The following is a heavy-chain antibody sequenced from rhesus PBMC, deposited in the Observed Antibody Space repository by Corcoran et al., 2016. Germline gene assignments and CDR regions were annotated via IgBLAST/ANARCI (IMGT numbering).Heavy chain of an antibody. CDR3: ASSLGYYGYNSLDV. V-gene: IGHV4-122*02. CDR2: STYSGST. D-gene: IGHD3-28*01. CDR1: GGSISSGYYY. Sequence: QVQLQESGPGLVKPSETLSLTCAVSGGSISSGYYYWSWIRQPPGKGLEWIGYSTYSGSTSYNPSLKRRVTISRATSKNQFSLKRSSVTAADTAVYYCASSLGYYGYNSLDVWGRGVLVTVSS. J-gene: IGHJ5-2*02.